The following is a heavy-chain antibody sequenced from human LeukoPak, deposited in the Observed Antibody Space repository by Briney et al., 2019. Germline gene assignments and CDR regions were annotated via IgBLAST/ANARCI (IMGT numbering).Heavy chain of an antibody. CDR3: VKVKAGYCSGGNCYYYYMDV. V-gene: IGHV3-7*01. CDR1: GFTFNSYW. CDR2: IKQDGSEK. J-gene: IGHJ6*03. D-gene: IGHD2-15*01. Sequence: PGGSLRLSCAASGFTFNSYWIGWVRQAPGRGLEWVANIKQDGSEKYYVDSVKGRFTISRDNAKNSLYLQMNSLKAEDTAVYYCVKVKAGYCSGGNCYYYYMDVWGKGTTVTVSS.